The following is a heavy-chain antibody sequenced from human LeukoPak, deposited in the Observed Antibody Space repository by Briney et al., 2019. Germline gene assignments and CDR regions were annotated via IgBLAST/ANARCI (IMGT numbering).Heavy chain of an antibody. J-gene: IGHJ3*02. D-gene: IGHD1-26*01. CDR1: GGSISSYY. CDR3: ARHSRSYGVDAFDI. V-gene: IGHV4-59*08. CDR2: IYYGGST. Sequence: PSETLSLTCTVSGGSISSYYWSWIRQPPGKGLEWIGYIYYGGSTSYNPSLKSRVTVSVDTSKNQFSLKLSSVTAADTALYYCARHSRSYGVDAFDIWGQGTMVTVSS.